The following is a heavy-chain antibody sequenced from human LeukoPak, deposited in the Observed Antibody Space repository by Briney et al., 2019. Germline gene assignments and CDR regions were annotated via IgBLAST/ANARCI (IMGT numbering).Heavy chain of an antibody. CDR3: ARDRTGDFTASWTNWFDA. J-gene: IGHJ5*02. D-gene: IGHD2-2*01. CDR1: GFTFGSYS. Sequence: GGSLRLSRAASGFTFGSYSMNWVRQAPGKGLEWVSSISSSSSYIYYADSVKGRFTISRDNAKNSLYLQMNSLRAEDSAVYYCARDRTGDFTASWTNWFDAWGGGMLVTVSS. V-gene: IGHV3-21*01. CDR2: ISSSSSYI.